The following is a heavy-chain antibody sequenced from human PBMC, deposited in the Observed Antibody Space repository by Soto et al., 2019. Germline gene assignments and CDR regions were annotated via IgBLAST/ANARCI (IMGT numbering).Heavy chain of an antibody. J-gene: IGHJ6*02. V-gene: IGHV1-46*01. CDR1: GYTFTSYY. CDR3: ARGYHMVRGVIRDYYYYGMDV. Sequence: ASVKVSCKASGYTFTSYYMHWVRQAPGQGLEWMGIINPSGGSTSYAQKFQGRVTMTRDTSTSTVYMELSSLRSEDTAVYYCARGYHMVRGVIRDYYYYGMDVWGQGTTVTVSS. D-gene: IGHD3-10*01. CDR2: INPSGGST.